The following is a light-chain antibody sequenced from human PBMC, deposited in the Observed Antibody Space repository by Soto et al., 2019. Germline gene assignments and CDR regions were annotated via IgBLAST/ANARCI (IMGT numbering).Light chain of an antibody. CDR1: QSVSSY. Sequence: EMVMTQSPAALSVSPGERATLSCRASQSVSSYLAWYQQKPGQAPRLLIYDASNRATGIPARFSGSGSGTEFTLTISGLEPEDFVVYYCHQRNDWPWTFGQGTKVDI. J-gene: IGKJ1*01. V-gene: IGKV3-11*01. CDR3: HQRNDWPWT. CDR2: DAS.